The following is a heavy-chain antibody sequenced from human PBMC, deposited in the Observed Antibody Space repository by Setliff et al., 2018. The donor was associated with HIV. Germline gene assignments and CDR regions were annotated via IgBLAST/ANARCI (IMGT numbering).Heavy chain of an antibody. CDR1: GDSISSYY. Sequence: SETLSLTCTVSGDSISSYYWSWIRRPPGKGLEWIGYIYTSGSTNYNPSLKSRVTISVDTSKNHFSLKLSSVTAADTAVYYCARRAANGLFDYWGQGTLVTVSS. J-gene: IGHJ4*02. D-gene: IGHD2-15*01. CDR2: IYTSGST. V-gene: IGHV4-4*09. CDR3: ARRAANGLFDY.